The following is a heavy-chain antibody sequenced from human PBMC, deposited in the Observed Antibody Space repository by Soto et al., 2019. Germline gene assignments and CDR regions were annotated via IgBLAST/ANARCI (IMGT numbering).Heavy chain of an antibody. CDR1: GYTFTSYV. V-gene: IGHV1-18*01. CDR3: ARVGVLVVVPAATYYYYYGMDV. Sequence: ASVKVSCKASGYTFTSYVISWVRQAPGQGLEWMGWISAYNGNTNYAQKLQGRVTMTTDTSTSTAYMELRSLRSDDTAVYYCARVGVLVVVPAATYYYYYGMDVWGQGTTVTVSS. J-gene: IGHJ6*02. CDR2: ISAYNGNT. D-gene: IGHD2-2*01.